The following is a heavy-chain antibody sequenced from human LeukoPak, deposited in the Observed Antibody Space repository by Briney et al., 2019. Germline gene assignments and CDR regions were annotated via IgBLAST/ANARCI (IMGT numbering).Heavy chain of an antibody. J-gene: IGHJ4*02. V-gene: IGHV4-59*08. Sequence: SETLSLTCTVSGGSISSHYWSWIRQPPGKGLEWIGYIYYSGSTNYNPSLKSRVTISVDTSNNQFFLRLSSVTAADTAVYFCARVQTNWAVEVATIGSFDYWGQGTLVTVTS. D-gene: IGHD5-12*01. CDR1: GGSISSHY. CDR3: ARVQTNWAVEVATIGSFDY. CDR2: IYYSGST.